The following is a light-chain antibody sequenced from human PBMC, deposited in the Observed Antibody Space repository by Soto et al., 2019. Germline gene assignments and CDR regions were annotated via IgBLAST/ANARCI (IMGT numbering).Light chain of an antibody. CDR1: QSVGSN. J-gene: IGKJ1*01. CDR3: QQYGSSPPFT. Sequence: ERVMTQSPATLSVSPGERATLSCRASQSVGSNLAWYQQKPGQAPRLLIYGASSRATGIPDRFGGSGSGTDFTLTISRLEPEDFAVYYCQQYGSSPPFTFGQGTKVDIK. V-gene: IGKV3-20*01. CDR2: GAS.